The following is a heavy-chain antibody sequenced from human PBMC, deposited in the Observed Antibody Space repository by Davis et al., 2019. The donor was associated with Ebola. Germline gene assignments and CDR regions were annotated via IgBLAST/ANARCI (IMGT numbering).Heavy chain of an antibody. CDR2: IKSKIDGGTT. CDR3: AREKPRDSGRDYYYYGMDV. D-gene: IGHD5-24*01. J-gene: IGHJ6*02. V-gene: IGHV3-15*01. CDR1: GLTFSDAW. Sequence: GGSLRLSCGASGLTFSDAWVGWARQAPGKGLEWLGRIKSKIDGGTTDYAEPVKGRFTISRDDSKNSLYLQMNSLKTEDTAVYYCAREKPRDSGRDYYYYGMDVWGQGTTVTVSS.